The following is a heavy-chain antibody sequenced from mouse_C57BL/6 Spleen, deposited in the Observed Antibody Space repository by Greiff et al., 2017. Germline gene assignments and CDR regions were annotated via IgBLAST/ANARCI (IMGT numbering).Heavy chain of an antibody. CDR2: IHPNSGST. D-gene: IGHD2-5*01. J-gene: IGHJ3*01. Sequence: VQLQQPGAELVKPGASVKLSCKASGYTFTSYWMHWVKQRPGQGLEWIGMIHPNSGSTNYNEKFKSKATLTVDKSASTAYMQLSSLTSEDSAVYYCVYSNYGAWFAYWGQGTLVTVSA. V-gene: IGHV1-64*01. CDR1: GYTFTSYW. CDR3: VYSNYGAWFAY.